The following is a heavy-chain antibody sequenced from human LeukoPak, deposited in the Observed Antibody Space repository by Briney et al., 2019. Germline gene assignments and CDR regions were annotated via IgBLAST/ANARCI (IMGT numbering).Heavy chain of an antibody. D-gene: IGHD3-22*01. CDR2: IYYSGTT. CDR1: GGSISSSNYH. CDR3: SRAYSSGYGLDI. J-gene: IGHJ3*02. V-gene: IGHV4-39*07. Sequence: SETLSLTCTVSGGSISSSNYHWGWVRQPAGKGLEWIGSIYYSGTTYYNPSLKSRVTMSVDTSKNQLSLRLSSVTAADTAVYYCSRAYSSGYGLDIWGQGTMVAVSS.